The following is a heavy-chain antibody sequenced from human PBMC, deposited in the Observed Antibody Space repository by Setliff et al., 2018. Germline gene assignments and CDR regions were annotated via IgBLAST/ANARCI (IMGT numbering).Heavy chain of an antibody. J-gene: IGHJ4*02. CDR2: NSV. Sequence: ASVKVSCKASGGTFRSYGISWVRQAPGQGLEWMGWNSVYAREFQGRVTMTTDTPTSTAYMELRSLRTDDTAVYYCARDSGGSRLYNFWSGYSPYWGQGTLVTVSS. CDR3: ARDSGGSRLYNFWSGYSPY. CDR1: GGTFRSYG. D-gene: IGHD3-3*01. V-gene: IGHV1-18*01.